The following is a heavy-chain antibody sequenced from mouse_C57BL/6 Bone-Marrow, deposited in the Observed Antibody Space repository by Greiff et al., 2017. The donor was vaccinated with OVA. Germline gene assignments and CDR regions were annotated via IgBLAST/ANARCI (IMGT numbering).Heavy chain of an antibody. Sequence: VQLQQPGAELVRPGTSVKLSCKASGSTFTSYWMHWVKQRPGQGLGWIGVIDPSDSYTNYNQKFKGKATLTVDTSSSTAYMQLSSLTSEDCAVYYCAMRYDLDYWGQGTSVTVSS. D-gene: IGHD2-14*01. CDR1: GSTFTSYW. CDR3: AMRYDLDY. V-gene: IGHV1-59*01. J-gene: IGHJ4*01. CDR2: IDPSDSYT.